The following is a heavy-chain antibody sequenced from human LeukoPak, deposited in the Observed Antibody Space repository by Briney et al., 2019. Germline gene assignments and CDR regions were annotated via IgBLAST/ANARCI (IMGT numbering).Heavy chain of an antibody. CDR2: INPNSGGT. D-gene: IGHD4-17*01. J-gene: IGHJ3*02. V-gene: IGHV1-2*02. Sequence: ASVKVSCKASGYTFTGYYMHWVRQAPGQGLEWMGWINPNSGGTNYAQKFQGRVTMTRDTSISTAYMELSRLRSDDTAVYYCARVPTRNTVPRQLDAFGIWGQGTMVTVSS. CDR1: GYTFTGYY. CDR3: ARVPTRNTVPRQLDAFGI.